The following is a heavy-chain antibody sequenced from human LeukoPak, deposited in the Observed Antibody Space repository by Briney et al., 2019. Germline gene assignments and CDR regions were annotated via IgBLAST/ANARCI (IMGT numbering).Heavy chain of an antibody. Sequence: SETLSLTCTVSGGSISSRSYYWGWIRQPPGKGLEWIGKISDSGNTYYSPSLRSRVTISIDMSKNQFSLKLSSVTAADTAVYYCASLPQISGSLFDYWGQGTLVTVSS. V-gene: IGHV4-39*01. CDR1: GGSISSRSYY. CDR2: ISDSGNT. J-gene: IGHJ4*02. D-gene: IGHD3-10*01. CDR3: ASLPQISGSLFDY.